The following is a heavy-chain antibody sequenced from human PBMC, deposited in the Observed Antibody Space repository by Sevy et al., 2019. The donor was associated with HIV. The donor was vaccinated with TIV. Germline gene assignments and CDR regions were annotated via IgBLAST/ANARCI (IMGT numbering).Heavy chain of an antibody. D-gene: IGHD1-26*01. V-gene: IGHV4-59*08. CDR2: IYYNGHI. CDR1: GGSITSLY. Sequence: SETLSLTCTVSGGSITSLYWNWIRQPPGKGLEWIANIYYNGHINYNPSLQSRFTLSLDTSKNQFSLRLSSVTAADTSMYYCAGENAWGRGYSWGQGTLVTVS. CDR3: AGENAWGRGYS. J-gene: IGHJ4*02.